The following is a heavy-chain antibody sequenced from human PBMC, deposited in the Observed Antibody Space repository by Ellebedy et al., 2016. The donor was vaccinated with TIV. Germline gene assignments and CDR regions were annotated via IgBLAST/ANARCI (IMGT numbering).Heavy chain of an antibody. CDR2: IKQDGSEK. CDR3: ARGPATIFGVVKPLDY. Sequence: GESLKISCAASGFTFSSYWMSWVRQAPGKGLEWVANIKQDGSEKYYVDSVKGRFTISRDNAKNSLYLQMNSLRAEDTAVYFCARGPATIFGVVKPLDYWGQGTLVIVSS. V-gene: IGHV3-7*01. CDR1: GFTFSSYW. D-gene: IGHD3-3*01. J-gene: IGHJ4*02.